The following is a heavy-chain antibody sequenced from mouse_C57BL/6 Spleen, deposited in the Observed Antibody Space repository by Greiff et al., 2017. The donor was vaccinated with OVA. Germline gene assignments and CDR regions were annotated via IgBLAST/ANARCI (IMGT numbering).Heavy chain of an antibody. Sequence: QVQLKQPGAELVKPGASVKLSCKASGYTFTSYWMHWVKQRPGRGLEWIGRIDPNSGGTKYNEKFKSKATLTVDKPSSTAYMQLSSLTSEDSAVYYCARGISLEGDAMDYWGQGTSVTVSS. J-gene: IGHJ4*01. CDR3: ARGISLEGDAMDY. V-gene: IGHV1-72*01. CDR1: GYTFTSYW. D-gene: IGHD1-1*01. CDR2: IDPNSGGT.